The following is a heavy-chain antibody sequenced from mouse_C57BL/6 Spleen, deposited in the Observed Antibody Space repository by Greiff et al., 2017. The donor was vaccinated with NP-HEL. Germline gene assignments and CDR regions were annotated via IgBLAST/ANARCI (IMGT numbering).Heavy chain of an antibody. CDR1: GYTFTNYW. CDR3: ARGGSYDSPFFDY. CDR2: IYPGGGYT. D-gene: IGHD2-4*01. J-gene: IGHJ2*01. Sequence: VQGVESGAELVRPGTSVKMSCKASGYTFTNYWIGWAKQRPGHGLEWIGDIYPGGGYTNYNEKFKGKATLTADKSSSTAYMQFSSLTSEDSAIYYCARGGSYDSPFFDYWGQGTTLTVSS. V-gene: IGHV1-63*01.